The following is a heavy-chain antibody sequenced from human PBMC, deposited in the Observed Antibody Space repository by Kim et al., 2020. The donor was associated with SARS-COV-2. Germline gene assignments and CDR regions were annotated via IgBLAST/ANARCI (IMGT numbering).Heavy chain of an antibody. CDR1: GYTFTSYD. CDR2: MNPNSGNT. J-gene: IGHJ4*02. Sequence: ASVKVSCKASGYTFTSYDINWVRQATGQGLEWMGWMNPNSGNTGYAQKFQGRVTMTRNTSISTAYMELSSLRSEDTAVYYCARGLRYNWNYGRRHLLYYFDYWGQGTLVTVSS. CDR3: ARGLRYNWNYGRRHLLYYFDY. D-gene: IGHD1-7*01. V-gene: IGHV1-8*01.